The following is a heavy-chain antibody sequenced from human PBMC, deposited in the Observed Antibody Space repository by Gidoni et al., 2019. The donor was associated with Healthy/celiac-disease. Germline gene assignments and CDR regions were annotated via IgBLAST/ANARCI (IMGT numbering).Heavy chain of an antibody. Sequence: EVQLVESGGGLVQPGGSLRLSCAASGFPFSIYAMSWVRQAPGKGLEWVSSISGSCGSTYYADSVKGRLTSSRDNSKNTLYLRMNRLRAEDTAVYYCASYSDYDYRRPTPFVYWGQGTLVTVSS. D-gene: IGHD5-12*01. J-gene: IGHJ4*02. CDR3: ASYSDYDYRRPTPFVY. V-gene: IGHV3-23*04. CDR2: ISGSCGST. CDR1: GFPFSIYA.